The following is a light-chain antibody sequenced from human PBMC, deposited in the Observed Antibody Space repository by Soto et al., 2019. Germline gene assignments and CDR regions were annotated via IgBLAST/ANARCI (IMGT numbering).Light chain of an antibody. CDR1: QSISRW. CDR2: KAS. CDR3: QQYNSYPWT. Sequence: DIQMTQSPSTLSASVGDRVTITCRASQSISRWLVWYQQKPGKAPKLLIYKASSLESGVPSRFSGSGSGTEFTLTISSLQPDDFATYYCQQYNSYPWTFGQGTKGEIK. J-gene: IGKJ1*01. V-gene: IGKV1-5*03.